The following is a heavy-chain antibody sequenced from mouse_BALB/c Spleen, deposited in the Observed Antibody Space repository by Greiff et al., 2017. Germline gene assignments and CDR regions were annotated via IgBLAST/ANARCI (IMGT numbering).Heavy chain of an antibody. J-gene: IGHJ3*01. V-gene: IGHV5-9-3*01. Sequence: EVKLVESGGGLVKPGGSLKLSCAASGFTFSSYAMSWVRQTPEKRLEWVATISSGGSYTYYPDSVKGRFTISRDNAKNTLYLQMSSLRSEDTAMYYCASPHYYGSSPGFAYWGQGTLVTVSA. CDR1: GFTFSSYA. CDR3: ASPHYYGSSPGFAY. D-gene: IGHD1-1*01. CDR2: ISSGGSYT.